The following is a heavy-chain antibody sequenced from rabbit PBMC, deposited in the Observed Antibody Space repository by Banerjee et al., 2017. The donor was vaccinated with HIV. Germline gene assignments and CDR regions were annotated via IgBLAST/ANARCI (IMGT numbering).Heavy chain of an antibody. CDR2: IYAGSSGST. D-gene: IGHD6-1*01. CDR1: GFSFNNGYY. J-gene: IGHJ4*01. CDR3: ARDHYSDDDTPYLHGTRFNL. Sequence: QSLEESGGDLVKPGASLTLTCTASGFSFNNGYYMCWVRQAPGKGLEWIACIYAGSSGSTYYATWAKGRFTVSKTSSTTVTLQMTSLTAADTATYFCARDHYSDDDTPYLHGTRFNLWGPGTLVTVS. V-gene: IGHV1S40*01.